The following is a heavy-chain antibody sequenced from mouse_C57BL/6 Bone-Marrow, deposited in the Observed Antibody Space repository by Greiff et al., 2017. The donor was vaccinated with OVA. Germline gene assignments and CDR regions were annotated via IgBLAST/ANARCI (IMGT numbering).Heavy chain of an antibody. J-gene: IGHJ4*01. V-gene: IGHV5-9*01. Sequence: EVQRVESGGGLVKPGGSLKLSCAASGFTFSSYTMSWVRQTPEKRLEWVATISGGGGNTYYPDSVKGRFTISRDNATNTLYLQMSSLRAEDTALYYCARGAGGSSLYCYAMDYWGQGTSVTVSS. CDR1: GFTFSSYT. CDR2: ISGGGGNT. D-gene: IGHD1-1*01. CDR3: ARGAGGSSLYCYAMDY.